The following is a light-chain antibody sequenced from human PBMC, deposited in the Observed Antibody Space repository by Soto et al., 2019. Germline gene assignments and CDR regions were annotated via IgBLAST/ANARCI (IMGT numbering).Light chain of an antibody. J-gene: IGKJ1*01. V-gene: IGKV3-15*01. CDR2: GAS. CDR3: QHYNNWPPLT. Sequence: EIVMTQSPATLSVSPGERATLSCRASQSVSSNLAWYQQTPTQAPRHLIYGASTRATGIPARFSGSGSGTEFTLTITSLQSEDFAIYYCQHYNNWPPLTFGQGTKVEIK. CDR1: QSVSSN.